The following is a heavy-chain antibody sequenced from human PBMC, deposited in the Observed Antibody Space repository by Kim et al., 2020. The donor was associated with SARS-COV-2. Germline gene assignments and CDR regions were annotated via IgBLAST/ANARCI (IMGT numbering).Heavy chain of an antibody. J-gene: IGHJ4*02. D-gene: IGHD1-26*01. V-gene: IGHV3-30*04. CDR2: ISYDGSNK. Sequence: GGSLRLSCAASGFTFSSYAMHWVRQAPGKGLEWVAVISYDGSNKYYADSVKGRFTISRDNSKNTLYLQMNSLRAEDTAVYYCVPSGSYSYFDYWGQGTLVTVSS. CDR3: VPSGSYSYFDY. CDR1: GFTFSSYA.